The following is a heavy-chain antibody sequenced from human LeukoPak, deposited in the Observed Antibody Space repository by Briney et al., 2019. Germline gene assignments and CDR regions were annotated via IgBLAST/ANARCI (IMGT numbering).Heavy chain of an antibody. CDR2: ISAYNGNT. D-gene: IGHD2-2*01. J-gene: IGHJ4*02. CDR3: ARDLPAAMPGMVDY. Sequence: GASVKVSCKASGGTFSSYAISWVRQAPGQGLEWMGWISAYNGNTNYAQKLQGRVTMTTDTSTSTAYMELSSLRSEDTAVYYCARDLPAAMPGMVDYWGQGTLVTVSS. CDR1: GGTFSSYA. V-gene: IGHV1-18*01.